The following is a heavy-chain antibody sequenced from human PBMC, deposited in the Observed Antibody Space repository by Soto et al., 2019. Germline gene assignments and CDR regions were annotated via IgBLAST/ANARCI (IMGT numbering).Heavy chain of an antibody. Sequence: GSSVKVSCKASGGTFSGYAISWVRQAPGQGLEWMGGIIPIFGTANYAQKFQGRVTITADESTSTAYMELSSLRYEDTAVYYCTRGRMTRAPSPRAYAFDLWGQGTMVTVS. J-gene: IGHJ3*01. V-gene: IGHV1-69*13. CDR1: GGTFSGYA. D-gene: IGHD2-15*01. CDR3: TRGRMTRAPSPRAYAFDL. CDR2: IIPIFGTA.